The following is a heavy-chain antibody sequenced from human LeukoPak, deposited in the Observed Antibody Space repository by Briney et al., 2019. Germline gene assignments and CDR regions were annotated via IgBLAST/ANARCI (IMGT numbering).Heavy chain of an antibody. CDR1: GYTFTSYD. J-gene: IGHJ5*02. CDR3: ARDRRYCSSTSCLSQTSWFDP. D-gene: IGHD2-2*01. CDR2: MNPNSGNT. V-gene: IGHV1-8*01. Sequence: ASVKVSCKASGYTFTSYDINWVRQATGQGLEWMGWMNPNSGNTGYAQKFQGRVTMTRNTSISTAYMELSSLRSEDTAVYYCARDRRYCSSTSCLSQTSWFDPWGQGTLVTVSS.